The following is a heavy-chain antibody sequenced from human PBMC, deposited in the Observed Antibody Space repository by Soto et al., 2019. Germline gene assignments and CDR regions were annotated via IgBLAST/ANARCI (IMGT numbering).Heavy chain of an antibody. Sequence: PGGSLRLSCVASGFTFNDYYMSCIRQAPGKGLEWVSYISSSSGYTNYADSVKGRFTISRDNARNSLYLQMNSLRAEDTAVYYCARGGTTVTDFWGQGTLVTVSS. CDR3: ARGGTTVTDF. J-gene: IGHJ4*02. V-gene: IGHV3-11*06. CDR2: ISSSSGYT. D-gene: IGHD4-17*01. CDR1: GFTFNDYY.